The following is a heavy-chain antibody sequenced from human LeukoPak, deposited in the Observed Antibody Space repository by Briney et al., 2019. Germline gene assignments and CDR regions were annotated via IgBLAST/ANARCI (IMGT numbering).Heavy chain of an antibody. CDR3: ARQDIVVVPAAKDYYYYMHV. CDR2: IYTSGST. Sequence: PSETLSLTCTVSGGSISSYYWRWVRQPAGKGLEWGGRIYTSGSTNYNPSLKSRVTMSVHPSKNQFSLKLSSVTAADTAVYYCARQDIVVVPAAKDYYYYMHVWGKGTTVTVSS. CDR1: GGSISSYY. V-gene: IGHV4-4*07. J-gene: IGHJ6*03. D-gene: IGHD2-2*01.